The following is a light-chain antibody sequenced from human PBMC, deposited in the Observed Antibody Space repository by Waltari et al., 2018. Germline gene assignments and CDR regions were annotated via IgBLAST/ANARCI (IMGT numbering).Light chain of an antibody. J-gene: IGKJ1*01. CDR1: QSVSNS. CDR3: QQYNNWWT. V-gene: IGKV3-15*01. CDR2: GAS. Sequence: EIVMTQSPATLSVSPGERATLSCRASQSVSNSLAWYQLKPGQAPRLLIYGASTRATGIPARFSGSGSGTEFTLTISSLQSEEFAVYYCQQYNNWWTFGQGTKVEIK.